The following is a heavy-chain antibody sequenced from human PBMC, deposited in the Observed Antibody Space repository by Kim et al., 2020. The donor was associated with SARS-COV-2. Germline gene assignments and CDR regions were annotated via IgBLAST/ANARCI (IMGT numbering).Heavy chain of an antibody. CDR1: GYTFTSYA. CDR3: ARDVIGVVALYYYYGMDV. V-gene: IGHV1-3*01. CDR2: INAGNGNT. Sequence: ASVKVSCKASGYTFTSYAMHWVRQAPGQRLEWMGWINAGNGNTKYSQKFQGRVTITRDTSASTAYMELSSLRSEDTAVYYCARDVIGVVALYYYYGMDVWGQGTTVTVSS. J-gene: IGHJ6*02. D-gene: IGHD2-15*01.